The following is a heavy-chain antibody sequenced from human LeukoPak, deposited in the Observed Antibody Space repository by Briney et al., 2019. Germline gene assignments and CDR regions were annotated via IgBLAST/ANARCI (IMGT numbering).Heavy chain of an antibody. V-gene: IGHV4-59*01. Sequence: PSETLSLTCTVSGGSISSYYWSWIRQPPGKGLEWIGYIYCSGSTNYNPSLKSRATISVDTSKNQFSLKLSSVTAADTAVYYCARELWANDAIDIWGQGTMVTVSS. CDR2: IYCSGST. CDR1: GGSISSYY. CDR3: ARELWANDAIDI. D-gene: IGHD3-10*01. J-gene: IGHJ3*02.